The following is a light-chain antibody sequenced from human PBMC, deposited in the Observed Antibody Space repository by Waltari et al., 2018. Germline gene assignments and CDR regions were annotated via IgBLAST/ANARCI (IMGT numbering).Light chain of an antibody. V-gene: IGLV1-51*02. CDR2: EDN. J-gene: IGLJ7*01. CDR1: RAHIGNNY. Sequence: QSVLTQPPSVSAAPGQRVTLSCSGGRAHIGNNYVSWYRQFPGTAPKLLIYEDNERPSVVPGRFSGSKSGTSATLDITGLQAGDEADYYCGTWDSSLSGAVFGGGTHLTVL. CDR3: GTWDSSLSGAV.